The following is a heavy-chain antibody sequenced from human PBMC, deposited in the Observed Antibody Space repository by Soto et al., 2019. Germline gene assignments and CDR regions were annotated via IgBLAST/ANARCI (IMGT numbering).Heavy chain of an antibody. V-gene: IGHV4-4*02. Sequence: QVQLQEAGPGLVKPSGTLSLTCAVSGGSISSSNWLSWVRQPPGKGLAWIGEIYHSGSTNYNPSLNIDVTLSVEKSEHPFYPPVRSVAAADTAVYYCARQSSGWYRGWLDYWGQGSLVAVSS. CDR3: ARQSSGWYRGWLDY. CDR1: GGSISSSNW. CDR2: IYHSGST. J-gene: IGHJ4*02. D-gene: IGHD6-19*01.